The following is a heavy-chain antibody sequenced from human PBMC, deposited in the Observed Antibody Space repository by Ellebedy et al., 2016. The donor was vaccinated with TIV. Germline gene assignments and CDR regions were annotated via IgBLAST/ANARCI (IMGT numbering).Heavy chain of an antibody. CDR1: GFTFSSYW. V-gene: IGHV3-7*01. D-gene: IGHD4-17*01. J-gene: IGHJ5*02. CDR3: ARRGSYGDYAVQINNWFDR. Sequence: GESLKISCAASGFTFSSYWMSWVRQAPGKGLEWVANIYQDGSEKYYVDSVKGRFTISRDNAKNSLYLQMTSLRVEDTAVYYCARRGSYGDYAVQINNWFDRWGQGTLVTVYS. CDR2: IYQDGSEK.